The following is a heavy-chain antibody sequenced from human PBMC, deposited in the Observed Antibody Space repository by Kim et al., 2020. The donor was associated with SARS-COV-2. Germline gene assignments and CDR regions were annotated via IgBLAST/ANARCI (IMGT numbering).Heavy chain of an antibody. CDR2: ISGSGGST. D-gene: IGHD6-19*01. Sequence: GGSLRLSCAASGFTFSSYAMSWVRQAPGKGLEWVSAISGSGGSTYYADSVKGRFTISRDNSKNTLYLQMNSLRAEDTAVYYCAKDGGSGWYYYYGMDVWGQGTTVTVSS. CDR3: AKDGGSGWYYYYGMDV. J-gene: IGHJ6*02. V-gene: IGHV3-23*01. CDR1: GFTFSSYA.